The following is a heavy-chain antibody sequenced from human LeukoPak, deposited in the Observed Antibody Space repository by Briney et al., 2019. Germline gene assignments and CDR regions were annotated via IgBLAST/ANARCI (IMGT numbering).Heavy chain of an antibody. CDR3: ARHPSLYGGLDY. CDR1: GGSISSYY. J-gene: IGHJ4*02. D-gene: IGHD4-23*01. CDR2: IYYSGST. V-gene: IGHV4-59*01. Sequence: SETLSLTCTVSGGSISSYYWSWIRQPPGKGLERIGYIYYSGSTNYNPSLKSRVTISVDTSKNQFSLKLSSVTAADTAVYYCARHPSLYGGLDYWGQGTLVTVSS.